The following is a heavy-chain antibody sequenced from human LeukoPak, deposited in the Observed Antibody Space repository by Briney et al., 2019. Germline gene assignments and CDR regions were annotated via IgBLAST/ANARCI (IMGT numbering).Heavy chain of an antibody. CDR1: GFTFSRYG. CDR3: ARPLNPYYYGSGSYYYPDY. CDR2: ISYDGSNK. V-gene: IGHV3-30*03. J-gene: IGHJ4*02. D-gene: IGHD3-10*01. Sequence: PGGSLRLSCVASGFTFSRYGMHWVRQAPGKGLEWVAVISYDGSNKYYADSVKGRFTISRDNSKNTLYLQMNSLRAEDTAVYYCARPLNPYYYGSGSYYYPDYWGQGTLVTVSS.